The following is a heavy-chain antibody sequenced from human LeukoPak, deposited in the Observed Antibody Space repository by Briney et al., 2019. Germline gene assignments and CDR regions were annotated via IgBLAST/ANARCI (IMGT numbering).Heavy chain of an antibody. Sequence: GALRLSCAASGFTVSNNYMSWVRQAPGKGLEWVSLIYSGGNTYYADSVKGRFTISRDNSKNTLYLQMNSLRAEDTAVYYCARSATHLLTEFDYWGQGTLVTVSS. CDR1: GFTVSNNY. CDR3: ARSATHLLTEFDY. J-gene: IGHJ4*02. D-gene: IGHD3-9*01. V-gene: IGHV3-53*01. CDR2: IYSGGNT.